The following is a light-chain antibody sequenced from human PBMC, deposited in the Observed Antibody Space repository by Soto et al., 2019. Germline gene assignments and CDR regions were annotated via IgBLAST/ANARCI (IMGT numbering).Light chain of an antibody. J-gene: IGLJ1*01. Sequence: QSALTQPASVSGSPGQSITISCTGTSSDVGGYNYVSWYQQHPGKAPKLMIYEVSNRPSGVSNRFSGSKSGNTASLTISGLQAEDDAGYYCSSYTSSSTLYVFGTGTKLTVL. CDR1: SSDVGGYNY. V-gene: IGLV2-14*01. CDR2: EVS. CDR3: SSYTSSSTLYV.